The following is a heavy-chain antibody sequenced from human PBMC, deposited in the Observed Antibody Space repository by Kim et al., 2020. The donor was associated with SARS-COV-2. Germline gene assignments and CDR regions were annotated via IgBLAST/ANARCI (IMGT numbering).Heavy chain of an antibody. D-gene: IGHD1-26*01. CDR3: AKDRFTPSSGSYSV. V-gene: IGHV3-33*06. Sequence: AASVKRLFTISRDNSKNTLYLQLNSLRAEDTAVYYCAKDRFTPSSGSYSVWGQGTLVTVSS. J-gene: IGHJ4*02.